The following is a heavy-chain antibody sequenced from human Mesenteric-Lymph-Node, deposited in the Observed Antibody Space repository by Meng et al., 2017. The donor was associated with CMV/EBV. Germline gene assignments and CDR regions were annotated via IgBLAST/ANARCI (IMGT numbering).Heavy chain of an antibody. CDR1: GFAFSSHE. CDR2: ISGSGGTI. J-gene: IGHJ2*01. CDR3: ARGYTNNGPYWYFDV. V-gene: IGHV3-48*03. Sequence: GGSLRLSCAAAGFAFSSHEMYWVRQAPGKGLEWLSFISGSGGTIFYADSVKGRFTISRDNVKNSLYLQMDSLRAEDTAVYYCARGYTNNGPYWYFDVWGRGTLVTVSS. D-gene: IGHD2-8*01.